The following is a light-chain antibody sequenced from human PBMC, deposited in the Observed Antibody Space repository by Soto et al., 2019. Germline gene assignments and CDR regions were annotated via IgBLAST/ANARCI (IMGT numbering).Light chain of an antibody. Sequence: DIQMTQSPSSLSASVGDRVSITCRASQGISKYLAWYQQKPGKVPEVLIYAASTLQSGVPSRFSGNGSGTDFTLNISSMQPADVATYYCQRYNSVPLAFGGGTKVEIK. CDR1: QGISKY. J-gene: IGKJ4*01. CDR3: QRYNSVPLA. CDR2: AAS. V-gene: IGKV1-27*01.